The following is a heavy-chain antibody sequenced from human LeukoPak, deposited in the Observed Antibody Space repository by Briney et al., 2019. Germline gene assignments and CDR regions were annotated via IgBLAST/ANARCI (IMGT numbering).Heavy chain of an antibody. D-gene: IGHD3-10*01. CDR1: GGSISSSSYY. Sequence: SETLCLTCTVSGGSISSSSYYRGWIRQPPGKGLEWIGSIYYSGSTYYNPSLKSRVTISVDTSKNQFSLKLSSVTAADTAVYYCARLRSMVRGVTDYWSQGTLVTVSS. V-gene: IGHV4-39*01. CDR2: IYYSGST. CDR3: ARLRSMVRGVTDY. J-gene: IGHJ4*02.